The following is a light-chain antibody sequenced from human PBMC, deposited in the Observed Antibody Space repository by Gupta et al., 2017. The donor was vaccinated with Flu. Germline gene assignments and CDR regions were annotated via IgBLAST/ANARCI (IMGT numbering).Light chain of an antibody. Sequence: ATPSCRASQGVSSSYLAWYQQKPGQAPRLLIYGASSRATGIPDRFSGSGSGTDFTLTISRLEPEDFAVYYCQQYGSSPQAWTFGQGTKVEIK. CDR3: QQYGSSPQAWT. J-gene: IGKJ1*01. CDR2: GAS. CDR1: QGVSSSY. V-gene: IGKV3-20*01.